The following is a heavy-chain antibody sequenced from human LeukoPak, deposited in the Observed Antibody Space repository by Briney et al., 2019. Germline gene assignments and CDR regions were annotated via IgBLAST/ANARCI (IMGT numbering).Heavy chain of an antibody. V-gene: IGHV4-39*01. CDR3: ARHPEPYPESSFDY. J-gene: IGHJ4*02. CDR1: GGSISSGGYY. CDR2: IYYSGST. D-gene: IGHD1-14*01. Sequence: SETLSLTCTVSGGSISSGGYYWSWIRQPPGKGLEWIGSIYYSGSTYYNPSLKSRVTISVDTSKNQFSLKLSSVTAADTAVYYCARHPEPYPESSFDYWGQGTLVTVSS.